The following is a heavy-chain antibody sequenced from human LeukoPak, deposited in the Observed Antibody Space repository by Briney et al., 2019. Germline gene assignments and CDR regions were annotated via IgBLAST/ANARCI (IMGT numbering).Heavy chain of an antibody. CDR2: ISWNSGSI. J-gene: IGHJ4*02. CDR1: GFTFDDYA. CDR3: AKDIRLADYYDSSGSALDY. V-gene: IGHV3-9*01. Sequence: GGSLRLSCAASGFTFDDYAMHWVRQAPGKGLEWVSGISWNSGSIGYADSVKGRFTISRDNAKNSLYLQMNSLRAEDTALYYCAKDIRLADYYDSSGSALDYWGQGTLVTVSS. D-gene: IGHD3-22*01.